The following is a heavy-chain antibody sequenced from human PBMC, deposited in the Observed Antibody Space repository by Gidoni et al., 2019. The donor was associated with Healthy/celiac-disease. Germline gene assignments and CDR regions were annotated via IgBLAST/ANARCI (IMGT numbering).Heavy chain of an antibody. CDR1: GGSISSSSYY. CDR3: ARQSGYSSGWLYYFDY. V-gene: IGHV4-39*01. Sequence: QLQLQESGPGLVKPSETLSLTCTVSGGSISSSSYYWGWIRQPPGKGLEWIGSIYYSGSTYYNPSLKSRVTISVDTSKNQFSLKLSSVTAADTAVYYCARQSGYSSGWLYYFDYWGQGTLVTVSS. J-gene: IGHJ4*02. D-gene: IGHD6-19*01. CDR2: IYYSGST.